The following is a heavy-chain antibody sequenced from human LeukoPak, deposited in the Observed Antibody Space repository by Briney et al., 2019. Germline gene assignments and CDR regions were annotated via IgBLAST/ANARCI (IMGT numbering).Heavy chain of an antibody. Sequence: AGGSLRLSCTASGFTFGDYAMTWVRQAPGKGLEWVGFIRSKAYGGTTEYAASVKGRFTISRDDSKSIAYLQMNSLRTEDTAVYYCVRDNSGWYRPALGRETAYYYYYYMDVWGKGTTVTVSS. D-gene: IGHD6-19*01. CDR1: GFTFGDYA. J-gene: IGHJ6*03. V-gene: IGHV3-49*04. CDR3: VRDNSGWYRPALGRETAYYYYYYMDV. CDR2: IRSKAYGGTT.